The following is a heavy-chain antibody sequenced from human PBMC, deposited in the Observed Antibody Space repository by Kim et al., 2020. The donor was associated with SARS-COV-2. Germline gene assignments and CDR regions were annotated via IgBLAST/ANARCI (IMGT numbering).Heavy chain of an antibody. CDR3: VREPAN. CDR2: GSSK. V-gene: IGHV3-11*01. Sequence: GSSKRYADSVNGRFSISRDNAKKSLSLQMNSLTPEDTAVYYCVREPANWGQGTLVTVSS. J-gene: IGHJ4*02.